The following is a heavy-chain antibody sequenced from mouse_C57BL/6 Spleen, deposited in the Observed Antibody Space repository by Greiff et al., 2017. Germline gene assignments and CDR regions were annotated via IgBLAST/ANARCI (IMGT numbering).Heavy chain of an antibody. D-gene: IGHD2-1*01. J-gene: IGHJ4*01. V-gene: IGHV5-6*01. Sequence: DVQLVESGGDLVKPGGSLKLSCAASGFTFSSYGMSWVRQTPDKRLEWVATISSGGSYTYYPDSVKGRFTISIDNAKNTLYLQMSSLKSEDTAMYYCARQRGYGNYEDAMDYWGQGTSVTVSS. CDR2: ISSGGSYT. CDR3: ARQRGYGNYEDAMDY. CDR1: GFTFSSYG.